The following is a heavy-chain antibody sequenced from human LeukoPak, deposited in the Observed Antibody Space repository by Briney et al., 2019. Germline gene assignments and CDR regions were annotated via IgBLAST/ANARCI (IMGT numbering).Heavy chain of an antibody. J-gene: IGHJ4*02. V-gene: IGHV4-30-4*01. CDR2: IYYSGST. CDR1: GGSISSGDYY. Sequence: PSETLSLTCTVSGGSISSGDYYWSWIRQPPGKGLEWIGYIYYSGSTYYNPSLKSRVTISVDTSKNQLSLKLSSVTAADTAVYYCARGGTAMVTFADYWGQGTLVTVSS. D-gene: IGHD5-18*01. CDR3: ARGGTAMVTFADY.